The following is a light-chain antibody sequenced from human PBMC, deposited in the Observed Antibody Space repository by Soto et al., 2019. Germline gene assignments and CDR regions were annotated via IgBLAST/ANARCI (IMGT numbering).Light chain of an antibody. CDR2: LTY. CDR3: IQHKSYPRT. J-gene: IGKJ1*01. Sequence: DIQMTQSPSSLSASVGDRVTITCRASQGIGNDLGWYQQKPGKAPKRLIYLTYSLQTGVPSRFSGSGSGTEFSLTIRSLQPEDFATYYCIQHKSYPRTFGQGTKVDIK. V-gene: IGKV1-17*01. CDR1: QGIGND.